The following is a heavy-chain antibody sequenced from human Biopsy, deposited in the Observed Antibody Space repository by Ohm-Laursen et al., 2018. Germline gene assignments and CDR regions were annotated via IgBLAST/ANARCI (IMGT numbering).Heavy chain of an antibody. D-gene: IGHD1-26*01. CDR1: GGTFTNYA. Sequence: GSSVKVSCKVSGGTFTNYAISWVRQAPGQGLEWTGGIIPIFGTANYAQKFQGRVTITADESTSTAYMELSSLRSDDTAVYYCARDALGGGSYRFFYWGQGSLVTVSS. CDR3: ARDALGGGSYRFFY. CDR2: IIPIFGTA. J-gene: IGHJ4*02. V-gene: IGHV1-69*01.